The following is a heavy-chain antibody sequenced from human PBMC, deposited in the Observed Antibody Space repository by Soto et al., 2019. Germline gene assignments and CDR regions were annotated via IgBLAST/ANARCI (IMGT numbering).Heavy chain of an antibody. CDR2: MSYSGSS. Sequence: SETLSLTCTVSGGSIGRYYWSWIRQPPGKGLEWIGYMSYSGSSNYNPSLKSRVTISVDTSRNQFSLKLSSVIAADTAVYYCARAGWSAYHTAAFFDFWGQGALVTV. CDR1: GGSIGRYY. CDR3: ARAGWSAYHTAAFFDF. J-gene: IGHJ4*02. D-gene: IGHD3-3*01. V-gene: IGHV4-59*01.